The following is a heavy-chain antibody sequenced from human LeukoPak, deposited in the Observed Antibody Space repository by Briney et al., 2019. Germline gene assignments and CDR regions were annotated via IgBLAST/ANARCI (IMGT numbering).Heavy chain of an antibody. CDR2: IYYSGST. J-gene: IGHJ4*02. Sequence: PSETLSLTCTVSGGSISSSSYYWGWIRQPPGKGLEWIGSIYYSGSTYYNPSLKSRVTISVDTSKNQFSLKLSSVTAADTAVYYCARTSSIKYSYGSRYFDYWGQGTLVTVSS. V-gene: IGHV4-39*01. CDR1: GGSISSSSYY. CDR3: ARTSSIKYSYGSRYFDY. D-gene: IGHD5-18*01.